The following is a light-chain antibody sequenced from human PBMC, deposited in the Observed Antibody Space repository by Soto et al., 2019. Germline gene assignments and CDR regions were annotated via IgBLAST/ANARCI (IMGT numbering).Light chain of an antibody. V-gene: IGKV2-28*01. J-gene: IGKJ3*01. CDR1: QILLHTNGYNY. Sequence: DIVMTQSPLSLPVTPVDPASISCRSSQILLHTNGYNYLDWYLQKPGQSPQLLIYLGSSRASGVPDRFSGSGSGTDFTLKISRVEAEDVGVYYCMQSLQSPFTFGPGTKVDIK. CDR2: LGS. CDR3: MQSLQSPFT.